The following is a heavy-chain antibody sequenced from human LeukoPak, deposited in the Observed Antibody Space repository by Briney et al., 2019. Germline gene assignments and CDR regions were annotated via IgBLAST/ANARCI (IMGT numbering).Heavy chain of an antibody. V-gene: IGHV4-31*03. CDR2: IYYSGNT. D-gene: IGHD5-18*01. J-gene: IGHJ4*02. Sequence: PSETLSLTCRVSGGSISSGSYYWTWIRHHPAKGLEWIGYIYYSGNTYYNPSLKSRLSISVDTSKNQFSLRLNSVTAADTAVYYCARDRGSFGTDYWGQGTLVTVSS. CDR1: GGSISSGSYY. CDR3: ARDRGSFGTDY.